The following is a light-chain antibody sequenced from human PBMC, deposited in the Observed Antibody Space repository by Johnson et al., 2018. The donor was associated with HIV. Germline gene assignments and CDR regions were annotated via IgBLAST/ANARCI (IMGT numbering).Light chain of an antibody. CDR2: DNN. J-gene: IGLJ1*01. Sequence: QSVLTQPPSVSAAPGQKVTISCSGSSSNIGNNYVSWYQQLPGTAPKLLIYDNNKRPSGIPDRFSGSKSGTSATLGTTGLQTGDEADYYCGTWDSSLSAHYVFGTGTKVTVL. CDR1: SSNIGNNY. CDR3: GTWDSSLSAHYV. V-gene: IGLV1-51*01.